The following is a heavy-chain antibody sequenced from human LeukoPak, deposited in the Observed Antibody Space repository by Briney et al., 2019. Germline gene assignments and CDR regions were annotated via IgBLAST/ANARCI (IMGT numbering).Heavy chain of an antibody. V-gene: IGHV1-18*01. Sequence: ASVTVSCKASGYTFTSYGISWVRQAPGQGLEWMGWISAYNGNTNYAQKLQGRVTMTTDTSTSTAYMELRSLRSDDTAVYYCARDRAYYDILTGYYKDFDYWGQETLVTVSS. J-gene: IGHJ4*02. CDR2: ISAYNGNT. CDR1: GYTFTSYG. CDR3: ARDRAYYDILTGYYKDFDY. D-gene: IGHD3-9*01.